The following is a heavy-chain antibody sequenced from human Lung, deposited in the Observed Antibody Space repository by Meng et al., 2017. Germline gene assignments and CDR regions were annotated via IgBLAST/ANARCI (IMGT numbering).Heavy chain of an antibody. J-gene: IGHJ4*02. Sequence: QGQLQQWGAGLLKPSEPLSPTCAVYGGSFSGYYWSWIRQPPGKGLEWIGEIIDSGSTNYNPSLKSRVTISVDTSKNQFSLRVTPVTAADRAVYYCVRRTYSSGWYFDYWGQGTLVTVSS. D-gene: IGHD6-19*01. V-gene: IGHV4-34*02. CDR3: VRRTYSSGWYFDY. CDR2: IIDSGST. CDR1: GGSFSGYY.